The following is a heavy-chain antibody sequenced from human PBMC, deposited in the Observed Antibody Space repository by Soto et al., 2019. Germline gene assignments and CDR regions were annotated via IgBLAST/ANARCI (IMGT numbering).Heavy chain of an antibody. V-gene: IGHV3-7*01. CDR1: GFTFSTYW. Sequence: EVQLVESGGGLVQPGGSLRLPCAASGFTFSTYWMTWVRQPPGKWLEWVASINQDGSERYYVDSVRGRFTISRDNAQNSLYLQMNSLRAEDTAVYYCVCGGNFFVYWGQGTLVTVSP. D-gene: IGHD3-16*01. J-gene: IGHJ4*02. CDR3: VCGGNFFVY. CDR2: INQDGSER.